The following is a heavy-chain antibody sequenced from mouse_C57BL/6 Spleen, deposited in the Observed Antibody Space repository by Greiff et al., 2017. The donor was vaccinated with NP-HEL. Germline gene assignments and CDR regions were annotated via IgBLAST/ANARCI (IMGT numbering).Heavy chain of an antibody. J-gene: IGHJ4*01. CDR1: GFSLTSYG. CDR2: IWSGGST. CDR3: ASPYSNYFYYAMDD. V-gene: IGHV2-2*01. D-gene: IGHD2-5*01. Sequence: QVQLQQSGPGLVQPSQSLSITCTVSGFSLTSYGVHWVRQSPGKGLEWLGVIWSGGSTAYNAAFISRLSTSKDNSKSPVFFKMNSLEADDTAIDYCASPYSNYFYYAMDDWGQGTSVTVSS.